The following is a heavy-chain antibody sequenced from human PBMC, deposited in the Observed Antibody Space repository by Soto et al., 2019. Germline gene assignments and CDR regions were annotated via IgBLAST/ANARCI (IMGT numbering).Heavy chain of an antibody. V-gene: IGHV4-39*01. J-gene: IGHJ1*01. D-gene: IGHD6-13*01. CDR3: ARHSIAAAPEYFQH. CDR2: IYYSGST. Sequence: QLQLQESGPGLVKPSETLSLTCTVSGGSISSSSYYWGWIRQPPGKGLEWIGSIYYSGSTYYNPSLKSRVTIYVDTSKNQFTLKLSSVTAADTAVYYCARHSIAAAPEYFQHWGQGTLVTVSS. CDR1: GGSISSSSYY.